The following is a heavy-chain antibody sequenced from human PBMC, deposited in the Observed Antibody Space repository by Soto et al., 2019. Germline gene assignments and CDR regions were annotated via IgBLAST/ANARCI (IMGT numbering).Heavy chain of an antibody. CDR1: GGSVTGYY. J-gene: IGHJ6*02. Sequence: PSETLSLTCTVSGGSVTGYYWSWIRQPPGRGLEWIGYIYYAGTTLYTPSLNSRVTISVDRSKNQFSLKLKSVTAADTAVYYCARHDAVHTLQKGMGVWGQGTTVTVSS. V-gene: IGHV4-59*02. D-gene: IGHD2-21*01. CDR2: IYYAGTT. CDR3: ARHDAVHTLQKGMGV.